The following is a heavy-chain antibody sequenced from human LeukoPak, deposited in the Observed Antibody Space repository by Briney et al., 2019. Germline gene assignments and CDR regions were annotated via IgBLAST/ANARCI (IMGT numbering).Heavy chain of an antibody. D-gene: IGHD6-19*01. CDR3: AKLTSVWRWGDH. CDR2: LNNNDGNT. CDR1: GFTLSSYA. J-gene: IGHJ4*01. Sequence: EGSLRLSCAASGFTLSSYAMSWVRQAPGKGLEWVSTLNNNDGNTYYADSVTGRFIISRDNSKNTLYLQMNSLRAEDTAVYFCAKLTSVWRWGDHWGQEPWSPSPQ. V-gene: IGHV3-23*01.